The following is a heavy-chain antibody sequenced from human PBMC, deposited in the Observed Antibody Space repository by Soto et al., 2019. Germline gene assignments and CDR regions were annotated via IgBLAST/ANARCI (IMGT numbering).Heavy chain of an antibody. CDR2: ISAYNGNT. V-gene: IGHV1-18*01. Sequence: QVQLVQSGAEVKKPGASVKVSCKASGYTFTSYGISWVRQAPGQGLEWMGWISAYNGNTNYAQKLQGRVTMTTDTXXXXXXXXXXXXXXXXXXXXXXXXXDXXXXXXXYYYGMDVWGQGTTVTVSS. D-gene: IGHD3-3*01. CDR1: GYTFTSYG. CDR3: XXXDXXXXXXXYYYGMDV. J-gene: IGHJ6*02.